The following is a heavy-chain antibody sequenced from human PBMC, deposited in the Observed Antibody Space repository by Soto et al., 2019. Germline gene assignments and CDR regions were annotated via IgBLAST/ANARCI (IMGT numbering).Heavy chain of an antibody. CDR1: GGTSSSYA. J-gene: IGHJ6*02. Sequence: ASVKVSCKASGGTSSSYAISWVRQAPGQGLEWMGGIIPIFGTANYAQKFQGRVTITADESTSTAYMELSSLRSEDTAVYYCARSSNRFKYYGYYYYGMDVWGQGTTVTVSS. D-gene: IGHD4-17*01. V-gene: IGHV1-69*13. CDR2: IIPIFGTA. CDR3: ARSSNRFKYYGYYYYGMDV.